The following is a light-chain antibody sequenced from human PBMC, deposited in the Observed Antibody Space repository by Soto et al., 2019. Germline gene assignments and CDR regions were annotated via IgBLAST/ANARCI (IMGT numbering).Light chain of an antibody. CDR1: QSVSTT. Sequence: IVMTQSPDTLAVSPGETVTLSCRASQSVSTTLAWYQQKPGQAPRLLIYRASIRATGVPARFSGGGSGAEFTLTISSLQSEDFAVYYCQQYDNWPYTFGQGTKLDIK. CDR2: RAS. J-gene: IGKJ2*01. V-gene: IGKV3-15*01. CDR3: QQYDNWPYT.